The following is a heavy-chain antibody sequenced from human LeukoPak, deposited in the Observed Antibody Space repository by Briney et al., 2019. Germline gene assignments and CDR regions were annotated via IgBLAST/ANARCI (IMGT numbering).Heavy chain of an antibody. Sequence: EASVKVSCKASGGTFSSYAISWVRQAPGQGLEWMGGIIPIFGTANYAQKFQGRVTITADESTSTAYMELSSLRSEDTAVYYCARDLRNYDSSGEFDPWGQGTLVTVSS. CDR3: ARDLRNYDSSGEFDP. D-gene: IGHD3-22*01. CDR2: IIPIFGTA. V-gene: IGHV1-69*13. CDR1: GGTFSSYA. J-gene: IGHJ5*02.